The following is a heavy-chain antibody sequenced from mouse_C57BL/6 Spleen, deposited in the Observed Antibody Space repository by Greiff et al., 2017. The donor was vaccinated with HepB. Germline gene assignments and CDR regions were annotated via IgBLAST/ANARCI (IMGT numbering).Heavy chain of an antibody. V-gene: IGHV1-80*01. CDR2: IYPGDGDT. CDR3: ASGIYDGYSNWFAY. J-gene: IGHJ3*01. D-gene: IGHD2-3*01. CDR1: GYAFSSYW. Sequence: QVQLQQSGAELVKPGASVKISCKASGYAFSSYWMNWVKQRPGKGLEWIGQIYPGDGDTNYNGKFKGKATLTADKSSSTAYMQLSSLTSEDSAVYFCASGIYDGYSNWFAYWGQGTLVTVSA.